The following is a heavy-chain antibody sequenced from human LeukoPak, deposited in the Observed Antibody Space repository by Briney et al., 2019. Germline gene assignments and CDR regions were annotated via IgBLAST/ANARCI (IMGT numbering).Heavy chain of an antibody. CDR1: GYTFTSYD. Sequence: ASVKVSCKASGYTFTSYDINWVRQATGQGLEWMGWINPDSGGTNYPQKFQGRVTMTRDTSISTAYMALSRLRSDDTAVDYCARNQRGYCSATSCLPDFDYWGQGTLVTVSS. V-gene: IGHV1-2*02. CDR3: ARNQRGYCSATSCLPDFDY. D-gene: IGHD2-2*01. CDR2: INPDSGGT. J-gene: IGHJ4*02.